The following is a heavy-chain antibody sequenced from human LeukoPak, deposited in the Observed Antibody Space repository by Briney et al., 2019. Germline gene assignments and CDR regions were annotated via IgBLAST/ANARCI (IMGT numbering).Heavy chain of an antibody. J-gene: IGHJ4*02. CDR2: ISVRSNYI. D-gene: IGHD3-22*01. CDR3: VRLRRNSDTTGFYYYYDF. V-gene: IGHV3-21*01. CDR1: GYTFSSYS. Sequence: GGSLRLSCAASGYTFSSYSINWVRQAPGKGLEWVSSISVRSNYIYYADSVRGQFRISRDDARDSLYLQMNSLRAEDTAVYYCVRLRRNSDTTGFYYYYDFWGQGTLVTVSS.